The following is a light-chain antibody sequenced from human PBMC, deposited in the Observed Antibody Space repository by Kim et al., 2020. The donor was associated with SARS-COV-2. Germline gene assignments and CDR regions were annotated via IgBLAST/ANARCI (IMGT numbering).Light chain of an antibody. CDR1: QDISNY. J-gene: IGKJ2*01. V-gene: IGKV1-33*01. CDR2: DAS. CDR3: QQYRNLPYT. Sequence: DIQMTQSPSSLSASVGDRVTITCQASQDISNYLNWYQQKPGKAPKLLIYDASNLETGVPSRFSGSGSGTDFTFTISSLQPEDIATYYCQQYRNLPYTFGQGTKLEI.